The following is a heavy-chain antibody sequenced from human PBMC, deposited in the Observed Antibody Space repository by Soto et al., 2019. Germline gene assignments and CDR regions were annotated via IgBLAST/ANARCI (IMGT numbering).Heavy chain of an antibody. V-gene: IGHV4-30-4*01. J-gene: IGHJ6*02. CDR1: GGSISSGDYY. Sequence: TLSLTCTVSGGSISSGDYYWSWIRQPPGKGLEWIGYIYYSGSTYYNPSLKSRVTISVDTSKNQFSLKLSSVTAADTAVYYCARDRITGTYYYYYGMDVWGQGTTVTVSS. D-gene: IGHD1-20*01. CDR2: IYYSGST. CDR3: ARDRITGTYYYYYGMDV.